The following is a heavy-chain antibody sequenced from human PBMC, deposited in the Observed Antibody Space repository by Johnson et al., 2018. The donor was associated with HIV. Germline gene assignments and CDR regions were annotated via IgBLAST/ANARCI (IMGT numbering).Heavy chain of an antibody. V-gene: IGHV3-23*04. CDR3: AKETRDSRSAFDI. Sequence: VQLVESGGGLVQPGGSLRLSCAASGFTFSSYAMSWVRQAPGKGLEWVSAISGSGSNKYYADSMKGRFTISRDNSKKTLYLQMNSLRPEDTAVYYCAKETRDSRSAFDIWGQGTMVTVSS. D-gene: IGHD3-22*01. CDR1: GFTFSSYA. J-gene: IGHJ3*02. CDR2: ISGSGSNK.